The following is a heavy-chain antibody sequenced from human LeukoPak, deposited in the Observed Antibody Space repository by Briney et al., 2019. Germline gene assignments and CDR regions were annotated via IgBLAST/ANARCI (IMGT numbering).Heavy chain of an antibody. V-gene: IGHV3-23*01. Sequence: GGSLRLSCAASGFTFSSYAMSWVRQAPGKELEWVSGITVRSEKTHYADSVKGRFTISRDDSKNTLFLQMNSLRAEDTAVYYCASVGTAPGFYWGQGTLVTVSS. CDR2: ITVRSEKT. J-gene: IGHJ4*02. CDR3: ASVGTAPGFY. CDR1: GFTFSSYA. D-gene: IGHD5-18*01.